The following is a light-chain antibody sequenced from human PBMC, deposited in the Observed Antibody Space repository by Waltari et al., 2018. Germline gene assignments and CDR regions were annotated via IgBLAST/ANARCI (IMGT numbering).Light chain of an antibody. V-gene: IGLV2-14*01. CDR2: GVS. CDR1: SSDVGDYNY. Sequence: QSALTQPASVSGSPGQSITISCTGTSSDVGDYNYVSWYQQHPGKAPKLMIYGVSRRPSGVSNRFSGSKSGNTASLTISGLQAEDEADYYCNSYTSSSTSYVVFGGGTKLTVL. CDR3: NSYTSSSTSYVV. J-gene: IGLJ2*01.